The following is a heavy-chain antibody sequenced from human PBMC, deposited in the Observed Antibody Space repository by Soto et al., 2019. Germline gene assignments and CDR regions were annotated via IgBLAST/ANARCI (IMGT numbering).Heavy chain of an antibody. CDR3: ARNGTLTGFSYGMDV. Sequence: QVQLVQSGAELRKPGSSVKVSCNASGGTFSDYTINRVRQAPGQRRAWMGGSIPIFDTANYGEKFQGRVTITTDESTSTSFMEVSSLRSEDTAVYYSARNGTLTGFSYGMDVWGQGTMVTVSS. D-gene: IGHD1-1*01. CDR2: SIPIFDTA. J-gene: IGHJ6*02. CDR1: GGTFSDYT. V-gene: IGHV1-69*01.